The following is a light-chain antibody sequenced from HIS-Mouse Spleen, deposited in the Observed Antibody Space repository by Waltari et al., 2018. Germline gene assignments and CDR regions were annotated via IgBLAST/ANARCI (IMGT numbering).Light chain of an antibody. Sequence: QSVLTQPPSAPWTPAQMVPISCSGSSSNLGRNYVYWYQQLPGTAPKLLIYRNNQRPSGVPDRLSGSKSGTSASLAISGLRSEDEADYYCAAWDDSLSGPVFGGGTKLTVL. J-gene: IGLJ3*02. CDR1: SSNLGRNY. V-gene: IGLV1-47*01. CDR3: AAWDDSLSGPV. CDR2: RNN.